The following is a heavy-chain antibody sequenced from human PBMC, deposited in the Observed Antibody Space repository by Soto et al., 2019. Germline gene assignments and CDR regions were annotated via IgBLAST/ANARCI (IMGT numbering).Heavy chain of an antibody. Sequence: QVQLQESGPGLVKPSQTLSLTCTVSGGSISSGDYYWSWIRQPPGKGLEWIGYIYYSGSTYYNPSLKSRVTISVDTSKNQFSLKLSSVTAADTAVYYCARLYCSGGSCSGRVYYGMDVWGQGTTVTVSS. CDR3: ARLYCSGGSCSGRVYYGMDV. CDR1: GGSISSGDYY. J-gene: IGHJ6*02. CDR2: IYYSGST. D-gene: IGHD2-15*01. V-gene: IGHV4-30-4*01.